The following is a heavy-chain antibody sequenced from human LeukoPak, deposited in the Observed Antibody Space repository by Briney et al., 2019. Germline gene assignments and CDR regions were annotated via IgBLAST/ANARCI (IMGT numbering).Heavy chain of an antibody. J-gene: IGHJ4*02. D-gene: IGHD3-10*01. Sequence: TPSETLSLTCTVSGGSISSSSYYWGWMRQPPGKGLEWIGSILYSGNTYYSACLNSRVTISVDTSKNQLSLKVRSVTAADTAVYYCARDRGSEGGFDHWGQGTLVTVSS. V-gene: IGHV4-39*07. CDR1: GGSISSSSYY. CDR2: ILYSGNT. CDR3: ARDRGSEGGFDH.